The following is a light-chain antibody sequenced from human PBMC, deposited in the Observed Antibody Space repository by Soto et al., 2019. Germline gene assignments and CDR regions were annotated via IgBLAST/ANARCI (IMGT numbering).Light chain of an antibody. J-gene: IGKJ5*01. V-gene: IGKV3-11*01. CDR3: QQRSTS. CDR2: DAS. CDR1: QSINSY. Sequence: EIVLTQSPATLSLSPGEGATLSCRASQSINSYLAWYQQKPGQAPRLLIYDASNRATGIPARFSGSGSGTDFTLTISSLEPEDFAVYYCQQRSTSFGQGTRLEIK.